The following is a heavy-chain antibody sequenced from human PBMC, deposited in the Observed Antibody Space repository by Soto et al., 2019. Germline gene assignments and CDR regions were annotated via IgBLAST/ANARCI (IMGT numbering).Heavy chain of an antibody. V-gene: IGHV1-24*01. D-gene: IGHD6-13*01. CDR3: ATVSAAAGTVYYYYGMDV. CDR1: GYTLTELS. J-gene: IGHJ6*02. CDR2: FDPEDGET. Sequence: ASVKVSCKVSGYTLTELSMHWVRQAPGKGLEWMGGFDPEDGETIYAQKFQGRVTMTEDTSTDTAYMELSSLRSEDTAVYYCATVSAAAGTVYYYYGMDVWGQGTTVTVSS.